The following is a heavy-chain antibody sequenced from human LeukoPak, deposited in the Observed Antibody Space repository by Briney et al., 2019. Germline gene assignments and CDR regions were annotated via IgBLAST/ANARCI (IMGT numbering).Heavy chain of an antibody. CDR1: GFTFSSYS. V-gene: IGHV3-21*01. CDR2: ISSSSSYI. Sequence: GGSLRLSCAASGFTFSSYSMNWVRQAPGKGLELVSSISSSSSYIYYADSAKGRFTISRDNAKNSLYLQMNSLRAEDTAVYYCARDSVDEDAFDIWGQGTMVTVSS. CDR3: ARDSVDEDAFDI. D-gene: IGHD5-12*01. J-gene: IGHJ3*02.